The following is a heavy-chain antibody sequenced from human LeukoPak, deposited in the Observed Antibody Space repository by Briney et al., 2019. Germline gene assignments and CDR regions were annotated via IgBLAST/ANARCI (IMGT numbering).Heavy chain of an antibody. V-gene: IGHV3-30*03. D-gene: IGHD6-13*01. CDR1: GFTFSTYA. J-gene: IGHJ4*02. Sequence: GGSLRLSCAASGFTFSTYAMHWVRQAPGKGLEWVTTISYDGGDTYYTDSVKGRFTISRDNSKNTLYLQMNSLRPEDTALYYCATDRSSSWKFDYWGQGTLVTVSS. CDR3: ATDRSSSWKFDY. CDR2: ISYDGGDT.